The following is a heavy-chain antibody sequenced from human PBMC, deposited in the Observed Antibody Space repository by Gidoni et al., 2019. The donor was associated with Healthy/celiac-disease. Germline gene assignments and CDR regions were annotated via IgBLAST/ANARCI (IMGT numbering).Heavy chain of an antibody. D-gene: IGHD6-6*01. V-gene: IGHV3-30-3*01. CDR3: ASIAARRLGFY. Sequence: QVQLVESGGGVVQPGRSLRLSCAASVFTFSSYAMHWVRQAPGKGLEWVAVISYDGSNKYYADSVKGRFTISRDNSKNTLYLQMNSLRAEDTAVYYCASIAARRLGFYWGQGTLVTVSS. CDR2: ISYDGSNK. J-gene: IGHJ4*02. CDR1: VFTFSSYA.